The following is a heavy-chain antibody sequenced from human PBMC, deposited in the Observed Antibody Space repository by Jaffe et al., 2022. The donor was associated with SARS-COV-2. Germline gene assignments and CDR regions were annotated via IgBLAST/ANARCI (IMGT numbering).Heavy chain of an antibody. CDR3: ARGVRRGLYYYYGMDV. CDR2: IGTAGDT. Sequence: EVQLVESGGGLVQPGGSLRLSCAASGFTFSSYDMHWVRQATGKGLEWVSAIGTAGDTYYPGSVKGRFTISRENAKNSLYLQMNSLRAGDTAVYYCARGVRRGLYYYYGMDVWGQGTTVTVSS. D-gene: IGHD5-12*01. J-gene: IGHJ6*02. CDR1: GFTFSSYD. V-gene: IGHV3-13*01.